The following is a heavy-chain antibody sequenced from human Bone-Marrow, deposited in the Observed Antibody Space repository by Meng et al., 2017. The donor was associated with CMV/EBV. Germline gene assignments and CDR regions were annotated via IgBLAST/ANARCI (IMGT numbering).Heavy chain of an antibody. Sequence: GGSLRLSCAPSGFTFSSYSMNWVRQAQGKGLEWVSYISSSSSTIYYADSVKGRFTISRDNAKNSLYLQMNSLRAEDTAVYYCARDLVGYCSSSSCYGSYYYYGMDVWGQGTTVTFSS. CDR2: ISSSSSTI. D-gene: IGHD2-2*01. CDR1: GFTFSSYS. V-gene: IGHV3-48*04. CDR3: ARDLVGYCSSSSCYGSYYYYGMDV. J-gene: IGHJ6*02.